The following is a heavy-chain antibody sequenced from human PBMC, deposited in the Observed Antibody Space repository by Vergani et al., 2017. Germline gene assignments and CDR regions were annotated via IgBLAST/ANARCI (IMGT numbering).Heavy chain of an antibody. Sequence: EVQLVESGGGLVQPGRSLRLSCAASGFTFDDYAMHWVRQAPGKGLEWVSGISWNRGSIGYADSVKGRFTISRDNAKNSLYLQMNRLRAEDTALYYCAKLSGSYYTPPSYYFDYWGQGTLVTVSS. D-gene: IGHD3-10*01. V-gene: IGHV3-9*01. CDR3: AKLSGSYYTPPSYYFDY. CDR1: GFTFDDYA. CDR2: ISWNRGSI. J-gene: IGHJ4*02.